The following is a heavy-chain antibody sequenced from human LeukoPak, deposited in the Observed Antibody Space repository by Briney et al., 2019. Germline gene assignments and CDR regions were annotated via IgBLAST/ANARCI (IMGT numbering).Heavy chain of an antibody. J-gene: IGHJ3*02. V-gene: IGHV3-11*04. Sequence: KPGGSLRLSCVGSGFMFSDYYMSWIRQAPGKGLEWVSYISNDSVDKYYVDSVRGRFTISRDNDKKSMYLQMSGLRVEDTAVYYCARRDWVSGAVRAFDIWGQGTMVTVSS. D-gene: IGHD3-3*01. CDR2: ISNDSVDK. CDR1: GFMFSDYY. CDR3: ARRDWVSGAVRAFDI.